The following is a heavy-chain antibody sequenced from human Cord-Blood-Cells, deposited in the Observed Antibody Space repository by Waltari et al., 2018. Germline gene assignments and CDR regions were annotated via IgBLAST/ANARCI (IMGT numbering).Heavy chain of an antibody. CDR1: GGSISSSSYY. CDR3: ATLSSGWYYFDY. CDR2: IYYSGST. V-gene: IGHV4-39*01. D-gene: IGHD6-19*01. Sequence: QLQLQESGPGLVKPSETLSLTCTVSGGSISSSSYYWGWIRQPPGKGLEWIGSIYYSGSTSYNPSLKSRVTISVDTSKNQFSLKLSSVTAADTAVYYCATLSSGWYYFDYWGQGTLVTVSS. J-gene: IGHJ4*02.